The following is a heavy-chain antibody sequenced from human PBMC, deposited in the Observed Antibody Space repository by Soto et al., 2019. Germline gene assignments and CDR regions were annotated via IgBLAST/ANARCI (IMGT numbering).Heavy chain of an antibody. CDR3: ASLYCSGGSCYSVYNWFDP. D-gene: IGHD2-15*01. J-gene: IGHJ5*02. V-gene: IGHV1-69*13. CDR2: IIPIFGTA. CDR1: GGTFSSYA. Sequence: WASVKVSCKASGGTFSSYAISCVRQAPGQGLEWMGGIIPIFGTANYAQKFQGRVTITADESTSAAYMELSSLRSEDTAVYYCASLYCSGGSCYSVYNWFDPWGQGTLVTVS.